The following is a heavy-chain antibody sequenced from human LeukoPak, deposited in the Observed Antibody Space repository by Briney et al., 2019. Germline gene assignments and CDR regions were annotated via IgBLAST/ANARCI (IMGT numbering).Heavy chain of an antibody. J-gene: IGHJ4*02. CDR1: GFTFSSYW. CDR2: ISRNSDAT. D-gene: IGHD1-26*01. V-gene: IGHV3-23*01. CDR3: AKARYSGSYWWVFDY. Sequence: PGGSLRLSCAASGFTFSSYWMSWVRQAPGKRLDWVSIISRNSDATFYADSVKGRFTISRDNSKNTLYLQMNSLRAEDTAVYYCAKARYSGSYWWVFDYWGQGTLVTVSS.